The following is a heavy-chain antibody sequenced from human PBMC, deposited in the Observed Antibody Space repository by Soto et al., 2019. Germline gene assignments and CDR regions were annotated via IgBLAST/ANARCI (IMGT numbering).Heavy chain of an antibody. CDR3: ARFVSFCSGTNLFEWGGG. D-gene: IGHD1-26*01. CDR2: IYSSGST. Sequence: LALTCTVSGGSVSSDTHYWSWIRQPPGKRLEWIGFIYSSGSTNYNPSLKSRVTMSVDTSKNQFSLKLRSVVVADTAVYHCARFVSFCSGTNLFEWGGGRGQGTPVTVSS. V-gene: IGHV4-61*01. J-gene: IGHJ4*03. CDR1: GGSVSSDTHY.